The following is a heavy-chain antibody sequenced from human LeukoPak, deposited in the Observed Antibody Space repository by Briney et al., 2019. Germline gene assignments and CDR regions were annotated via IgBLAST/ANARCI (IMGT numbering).Heavy chain of an antibody. J-gene: IGHJ4*02. D-gene: IGHD5-24*01. Sequence: PGGSLRLSCAASGFTFSSYSMNWVRQAPGKGLEWVSSISSSSSYIYYADSVKGRFTISRDNAKNSLYLQMNSLRAEDTAVYYCARGGRDGYNLDYWGQGTLVTVSS. CDR2: ISSSSSYI. CDR1: GFTFSSYS. CDR3: ARGGRDGYNLDY. V-gene: IGHV3-21*01.